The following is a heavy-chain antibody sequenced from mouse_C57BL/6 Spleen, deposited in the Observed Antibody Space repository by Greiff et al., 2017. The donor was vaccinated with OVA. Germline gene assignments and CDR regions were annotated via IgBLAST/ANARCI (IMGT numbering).Heavy chain of an antibody. CDR1: GYSITSGYY. CDR3: ARESYYYGSSYGFAY. CDR2: ISYDGSN. D-gene: IGHD1-1*01. V-gene: IGHV3-6*01. J-gene: IGHJ3*01. Sequence: EVHLVESGPGLVKPSQSLSLTCSVTGYSITSGYYWNWIRQFPGNKLEWMGYISYDGSNNYNPSLKNRISITRDTSKNQFFLKLNSVTTEDTATYYCARESYYYGSSYGFAYWGQGTLVTVSA.